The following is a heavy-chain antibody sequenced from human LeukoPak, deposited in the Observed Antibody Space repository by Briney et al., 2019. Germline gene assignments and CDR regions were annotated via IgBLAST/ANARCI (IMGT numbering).Heavy chain of an antibody. Sequence: PSETLSLTCAVYGGSFSGYYWSWIRQPPGKGLEWIGEINHSGSTNYNPSLKSRVTISVDTSKNQFSLKLSSVTAADMAVYYCARVVNWFDPWGQGTLVTVSS. CDR3: ARVVNWFDP. CDR2: INHSGST. J-gene: IGHJ5*02. CDR1: GGSFSGYY. V-gene: IGHV4-34*01.